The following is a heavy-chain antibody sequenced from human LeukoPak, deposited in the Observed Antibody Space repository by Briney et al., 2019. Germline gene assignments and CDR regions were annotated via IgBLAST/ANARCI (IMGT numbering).Heavy chain of an antibody. CDR3: ARDRYYYDSSGYYYGKLPSYFDY. V-gene: IGHV3-15*01. CDR1: GFTFNNAW. D-gene: IGHD3-22*01. Sequence: GGSLRLSCAASGFTFNNAWMSWVRQTPGKGLEWVGRIKSKSDGGTIDYAAPVDGRFTISRDNAKNSLYLQMNSLRAEDTAVYYCARDRYYYDSSGYYYGKLPSYFDYWGQGTLVTVS. CDR2: IKSKSDGGTI. J-gene: IGHJ4*02.